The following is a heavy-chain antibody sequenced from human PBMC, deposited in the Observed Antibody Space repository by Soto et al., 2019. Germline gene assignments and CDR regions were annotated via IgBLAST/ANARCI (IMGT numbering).Heavy chain of an antibody. V-gene: IGHV3-30*03. CDR2: ISYDASNK. Sequence: QVQLVESGGGVVQPGRSLRLSCAASGFTFSSYGMHWVRQAPGKGLEWVAVISYDASNKYYADSVKGRFTVSRDNSKNTLYLQMNSLRAEDTTVYYCASSLYYYDSSGYLGHLKLDYWGQGTLVTVSS. J-gene: IGHJ4*02. D-gene: IGHD3-22*01. CDR3: ASSLYYYDSSGYLGHLKLDY. CDR1: GFTFSSYG.